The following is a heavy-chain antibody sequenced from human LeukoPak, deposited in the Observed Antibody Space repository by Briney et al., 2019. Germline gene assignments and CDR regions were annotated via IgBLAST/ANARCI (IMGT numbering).Heavy chain of an antibody. CDR3: ATGHYYDSSGYYPLPDAFDI. J-gene: IGHJ3*02. Sequence: GGSLRLSCAASGFTFSSYATSWVRQAPGKGLVWVSRMNSDGSSTNYADSVKGRFTISRDNAKNILYLQMNSLRAEDTAVYHCATGHYYDSSGYYPLPDAFDIWGQGTMVTVSS. CDR1: GFTFSSYA. D-gene: IGHD3-22*01. V-gene: IGHV3-74*01. CDR2: MNSDGSST.